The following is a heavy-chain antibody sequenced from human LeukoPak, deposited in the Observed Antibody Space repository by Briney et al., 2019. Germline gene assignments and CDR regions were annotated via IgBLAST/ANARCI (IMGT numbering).Heavy chain of an antibody. V-gene: IGHV3-74*01. CDR1: GYTFSSYW. D-gene: IGHD2-2*01. CDR3: ASLTSTSPDDY. CDR2: ISSDGSST. J-gene: IGHJ4*02. Sequence: GGSLRLSCAGSGYTFSSYWMHWVRQAPGKGLVWVSRISSDGSSTRYADSVRGRFTISRDNAKNTVDLQMNSLRAEDTAVYYCASLTSTSPDDYWGQGALVTVSS.